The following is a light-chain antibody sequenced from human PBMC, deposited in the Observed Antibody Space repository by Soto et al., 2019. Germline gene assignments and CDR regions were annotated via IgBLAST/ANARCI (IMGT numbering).Light chain of an antibody. CDR1: SGDVGGYYY. CDR3: SSYTAGGTI. CDR2: EVS. Sequence: LAQPASVSGSPGQSITISCTGTSGDVGGYYYVSWYQQLPGKAPKLMISEVSNRPSGVSNRFSGSKSGNTASLTISGLQAEDEADYYCSSYTAGGTIFGTGTK. V-gene: IGLV2-14*01. J-gene: IGLJ1*01.